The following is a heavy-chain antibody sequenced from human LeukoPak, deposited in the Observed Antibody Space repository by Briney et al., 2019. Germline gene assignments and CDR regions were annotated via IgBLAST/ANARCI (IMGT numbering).Heavy chain of an antibody. D-gene: IGHD3-10*01. J-gene: IGHJ6*03. CDR1: GGSISDYY. V-gene: IGHV4-59*01. CDR2: ISDSGTT. Sequence: PSETLSLTCTVSGGSISDYYWSWIRQPPGKGLEWIGYISDSGTTNYNPSLKNRVTTSLDTSKNQFSLQLRSVTAADTAVYYCARDFMVREDQVNYYYYYMDVWGTGATITVSS. CDR3: ARDFMVREDQVNYYYYYMDV.